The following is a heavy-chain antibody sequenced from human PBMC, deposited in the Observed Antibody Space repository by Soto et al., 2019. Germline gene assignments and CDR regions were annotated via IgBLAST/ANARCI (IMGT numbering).Heavy chain of an antibody. CDR3: VGGQYYVDH. V-gene: IGHV3-30*03. CDR2: ISYDGSNK. CDR1: GFPFTSYG. J-gene: IGHJ4*02. D-gene: IGHD3-10*01. Sequence: QVQLLESGGGVVQPGRSLRLSCAASGFPFTSYGMHWLREGPGKGLEWLAVISYDGSNKFYADSVKGRFTISRDHSKNTLYLQMTSLRPEDTALYYCVGGQYYVDHRGQGTLVIAS.